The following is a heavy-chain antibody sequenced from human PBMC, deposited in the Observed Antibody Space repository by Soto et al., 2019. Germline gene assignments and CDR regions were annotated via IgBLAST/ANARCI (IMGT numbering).Heavy chain of an antibody. V-gene: IGHV1-3*01. CDR3: ARGKGMEENYYYYGMDI. CDR1: GYTFSTYA. CDR2: INGGTGQT. Sequence: VASVKVSCKASGYTFSTYAMHWVRQAPGQSLEWMGWINGGTGQTRYSQRFQDRVTITRDTSASTAYMELTSLTSEDTAAYYCARGKGMEENYYYYGMDIWGQGTTVTVSS. D-gene: IGHD1-1*01. J-gene: IGHJ6*02.